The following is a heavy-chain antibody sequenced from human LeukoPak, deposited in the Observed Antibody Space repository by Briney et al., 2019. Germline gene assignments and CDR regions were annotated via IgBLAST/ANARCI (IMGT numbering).Heavy chain of an antibody. CDR1: GGSISSYY. CDR2: IYYSGST. V-gene: IGHV4-59*01. CDR3: ARGINYYGSGSYYPAIDY. D-gene: IGHD3-10*01. Sequence: PSETLSLTCTVSGGSISSYYLSWIRQPPGKGLEWIGYIYYSGSTNYNPSLKSRVTISVDTSKNQFSLKLSSVTAADTAVYYCARGINYYGSGSYYPAIDYWGQGTLVTVSS. J-gene: IGHJ4*02.